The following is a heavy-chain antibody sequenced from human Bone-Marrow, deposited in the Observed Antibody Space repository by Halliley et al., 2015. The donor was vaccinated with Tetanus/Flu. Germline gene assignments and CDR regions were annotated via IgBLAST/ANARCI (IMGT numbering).Heavy chain of an antibody. J-gene: IGHJ4*02. CDR2: INHSGST. Sequence: GLVKPSETLSLTCAVYGGSFSGYYWSWIRQPPGKGLQWIGEINHSGSTNYNPSLKSRVTISVDTSKNQFSLKLSSVTAADTAVYYCASSGWYRGYWGQGTLVTVSS. CDR3: ASSGWYRGY. V-gene: IGHV4-34*01. D-gene: IGHD6-19*01. CDR1: GGSFSGYY.